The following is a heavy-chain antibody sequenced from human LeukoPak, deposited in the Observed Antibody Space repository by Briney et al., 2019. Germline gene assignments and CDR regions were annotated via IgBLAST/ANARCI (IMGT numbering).Heavy chain of an antibody. D-gene: IGHD1-26*01. CDR1: GYTFTSYG. V-gene: IGHV1-18*01. CDR3: AREVGESGSYHNWFDP. J-gene: IGHJ5*02. Sequence: ASVKVSCKASGYTFTSYGISWVRQAPGQGLEWMGWISAYNGNTSYAQKLQGRVTMTTDTSTSTAYMELRSLRSDDTAVYYCAREVGESGSYHNWFDPWGQGTLVTVSS. CDR2: ISAYNGNT.